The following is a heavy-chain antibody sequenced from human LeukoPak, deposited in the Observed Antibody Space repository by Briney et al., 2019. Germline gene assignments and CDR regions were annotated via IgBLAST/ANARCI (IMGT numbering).Heavy chain of an antibody. D-gene: IGHD4-23*01. V-gene: IGHV4-34*01. CDR3: ARGRLNGGNSRVMDV. CDR1: GGSFSGYY. J-gene: IGHJ6*02. Sequence: PSETLSLTCAVYGGSFSGYYWSWLRQPPGKGLEWRGEINHSASTNYNPSLNSRVTISVDTSKTQFSLKLSSVSAADTAVYYCARGRLNGGNSRVMDVWGQGTTVTVSS. CDR2: INHSAST.